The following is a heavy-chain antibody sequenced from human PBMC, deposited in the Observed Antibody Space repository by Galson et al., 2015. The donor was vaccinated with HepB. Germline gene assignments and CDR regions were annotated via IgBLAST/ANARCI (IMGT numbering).Heavy chain of an antibody. Sequence: SVKVSCKPSGYTFTSYYMHWVRQAPGQGLEWMGIINPSGGSTSYAQKFQGRVTMTRDTSTSTVYMELSSLRSEDTAVYYCARLNYGDYDFDYWGQGTLVTVSS. V-gene: IGHV1-46*01. CDR2: INPSGGST. J-gene: IGHJ4*02. CDR1: GYTFTSYY. D-gene: IGHD4-17*01. CDR3: ARLNYGDYDFDY.